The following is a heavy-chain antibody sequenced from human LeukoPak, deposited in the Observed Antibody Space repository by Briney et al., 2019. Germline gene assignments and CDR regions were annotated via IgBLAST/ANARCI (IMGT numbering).Heavy chain of an antibody. CDR1: GFTFSSYA. CDR2: ISGSGGST. D-gene: IGHD3-3*01. Sequence: GGSLRLSCAASGFTFSSYAMSWVRQAPGKGLEWVSAISGSGGSTYYADSVKGRFTISRDNSKNTLYLQMNSLRAEDTAVYYCAKAGDYDFWSGYYTDYWGQGTLVTVSS. CDR3: AKAGDYDFWSGYYTDY. J-gene: IGHJ4*02. V-gene: IGHV3-23*01.